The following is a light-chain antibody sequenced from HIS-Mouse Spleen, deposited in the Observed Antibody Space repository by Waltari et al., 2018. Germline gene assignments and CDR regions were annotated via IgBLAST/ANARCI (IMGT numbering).Light chain of an antibody. CDR3: SSYTSSSTYV. Sequence: QSALTQPASVSGSPGQSITIPCTGTSSDVGGYNSVSWYHQHPGKAPKLMIYEVRNRPSGVSNRVSGSKSGNTASLTISGLQAEDEADYYCSSYTSSSTYVFGTGTKVTVL. CDR1: SSDVGGYNS. CDR2: EVR. V-gene: IGLV2-14*01. J-gene: IGLJ1*01.